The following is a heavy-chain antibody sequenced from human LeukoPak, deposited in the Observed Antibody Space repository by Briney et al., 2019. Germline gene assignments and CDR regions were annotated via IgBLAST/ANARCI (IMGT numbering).Heavy chain of an antibody. CDR3: ARRRLAAGGTDTFDI. V-gene: IGHV3-21*01. CDR2: ISSSSSYI. J-gene: IGHJ3*02. CDR1: GFTFSSYS. Sequence: GGSLRLSCAASGFTFSSYSMNWVRQAPGKGLEWVSSISSSSSYIYYADSVKGRSTISRDNAKNSLYVQMNSLRAEDTAVYYCARRRLAAGGTDTFDIWGQGTMVTVSS. D-gene: IGHD6-13*01.